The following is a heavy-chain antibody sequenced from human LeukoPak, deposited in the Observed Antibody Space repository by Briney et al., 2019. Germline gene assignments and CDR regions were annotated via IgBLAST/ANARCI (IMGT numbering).Heavy chain of an antibody. J-gene: IGHJ6*02. Sequence: GGSLRLSCAASGFIISTNYMSWVRQAPGKGLEWVSVIYSGGSTYYADSVKGRFTISRDNSKNTLYLQMNSLRAEDTAVYYCARGTYYDFWSGYSPTYYYGMDVWGQGTTVTVSS. D-gene: IGHD3-3*01. CDR3: ARGTYYDFWSGYSPTYYYGMDV. CDR1: GFIISTNY. V-gene: IGHV3-66*01. CDR2: IYSGGST.